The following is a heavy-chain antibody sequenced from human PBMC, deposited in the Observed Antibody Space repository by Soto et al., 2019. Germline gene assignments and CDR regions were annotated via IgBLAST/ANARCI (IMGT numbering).Heavy chain of an antibody. CDR3: ARTDCSSSDCPRDLVGAVTMDY. CDR2: VWYDGTDN. D-gene: IGHD2-2*01. CDR1: GFRVGGDA. Sequence: GGSLRVSFAAIGFRVGGDAMHWVSQARGEGLEWVAVVWYDGTDNSSERPVKRRFTISRDNSKSTLYLQMDHLRVEDTGVYHCARTDCSSSDCPRDLVGAVTMDYWVKGT. V-gene: IGHV3-33*01. J-gene: IGHJ4*02.